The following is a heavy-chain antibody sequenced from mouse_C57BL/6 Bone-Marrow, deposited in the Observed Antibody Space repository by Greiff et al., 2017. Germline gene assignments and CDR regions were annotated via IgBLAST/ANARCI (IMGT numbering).Heavy chain of an antibody. Sequence: VQLKQSGPVLVKPGASVKMSCKASGYTFTDYYMNWVKQSHGKSLEWIGVINPYNGGTSYNQKFKGKATLTVDKSSSTAYRELNSLTSEDSAVYYCARPYYYGSSSYFDYWGQGTTLTVSS. V-gene: IGHV1-19*01. J-gene: IGHJ2*01. CDR3: ARPYYYGSSSYFDY. CDR2: INPYNGGT. D-gene: IGHD1-1*01. CDR1: GYTFTDYY.